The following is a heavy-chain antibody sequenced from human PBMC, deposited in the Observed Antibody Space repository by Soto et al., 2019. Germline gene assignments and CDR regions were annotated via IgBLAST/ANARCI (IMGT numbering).Heavy chain of an antibody. CDR3: ARERGTVGDFDY. Sequence: QVQLQESGPGLVKPSETLSLTCTVSGGSISSYYWSWIRQPPGKGLEWIGYIYYSGSTNYNPSLESRVTISVDTSKNQFSLKLSSVPAADTAVYYCARERGTVGDFDYWGQGTLVTVSS. CDR2: IYYSGST. D-gene: IGHD3-16*01. J-gene: IGHJ4*02. V-gene: IGHV4-59*01. CDR1: GGSISSYY.